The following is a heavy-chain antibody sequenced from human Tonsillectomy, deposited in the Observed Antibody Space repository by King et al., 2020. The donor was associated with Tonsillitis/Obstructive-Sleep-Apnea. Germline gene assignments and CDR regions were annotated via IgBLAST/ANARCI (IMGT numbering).Heavy chain of an antibody. Sequence: QLQESGPGLVKPSETLSLTCTVSGGSISSSSYYWGWIRQPPGKGLEWIGSIYYSGSTYYNPSLKSRVTISVDTSTNQFSLKLSSVTAADTAVYYCARRDAVVVITCDYWGQGTLVTVSS. CDR2: IYYSGST. CDR3: ARRDAVVVITCDY. V-gene: IGHV4-39*01. D-gene: IGHD3-22*01. CDR1: GGSISSSSYY. J-gene: IGHJ4*02.